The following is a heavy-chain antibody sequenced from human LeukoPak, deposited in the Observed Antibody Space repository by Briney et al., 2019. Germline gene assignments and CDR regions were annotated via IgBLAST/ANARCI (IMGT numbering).Heavy chain of an antibody. CDR2: IKSKTDGGTT. CDR3: TTLRKSAVCVY. V-gene: IGHV3-15*01. CDR1: GFTFSNAW. D-gene: IGHD6-19*01. J-gene: IGHJ4*02. Sequence: GGTLRLSCAASGFTFSNAWMSWVRQAPGKGLEWVGRIKSKTDGGTTDYAGPVKGRFTISRDVSKNTLYLQMNSLKTEDTAVYYCTTLRKSAVCVYWGQGTLVTVCS.